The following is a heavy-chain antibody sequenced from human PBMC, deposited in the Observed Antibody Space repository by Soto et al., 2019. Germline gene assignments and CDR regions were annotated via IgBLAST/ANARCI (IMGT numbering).Heavy chain of an antibody. V-gene: IGHV4-59*01. J-gene: IGHJ6*02. CDR2: IYYSGST. Sequence: SETQSHTYTVFGGSISSYYGRWIRQPPCKGLEWIGYIYYSGSTNYNPSLKSRVTISVDTSKNQFSLKLSSVTAADTAVYYCARDRSYDSSGSRGYYGMDVWGQGTTVTVSS. CDR3: ARDRSYDSSGSRGYYGMDV. D-gene: IGHD3-22*01. CDR1: GGSISSYY.